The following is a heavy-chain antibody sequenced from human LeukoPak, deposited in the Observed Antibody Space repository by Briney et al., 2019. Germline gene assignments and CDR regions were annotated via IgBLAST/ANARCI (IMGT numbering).Heavy chain of an antibody. CDR2: IYYSGST. V-gene: IGHV4-31*03. Sequence: SQTLSLTCTLSGGSISSGGYYWSWIRQHPGKGLEWIGYIYYSGSTYYNPSPKSRVTISVDTSKNQFSLKLSSVTAAGTAVYYCARDTGYDILTGFHDAFDIWGQGTMVTVSS. D-gene: IGHD3-9*01. CDR3: ARDTGYDILTGFHDAFDI. CDR1: GGSISSGGYY. J-gene: IGHJ3*02.